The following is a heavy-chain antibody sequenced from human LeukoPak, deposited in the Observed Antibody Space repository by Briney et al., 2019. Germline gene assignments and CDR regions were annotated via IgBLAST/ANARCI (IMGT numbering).Heavy chain of an antibody. V-gene: IGHV1-8*01. J-gene: IGHJ4*02. CDR1: GYTFTSYE. CDR2: MNTNSGHT. D-gene: IGHD2-21*01. CDR3: ARNFQGLGY. Sequence: GASVKVSCKASGYTFTSYEIIWVRQATGQGPEWMGWMNTNSGHTAYAQKFQGRVTMTAITSISTAYLELSSLGSEDTGVYYCARNFQGLGYWGQGTLVTVSS.